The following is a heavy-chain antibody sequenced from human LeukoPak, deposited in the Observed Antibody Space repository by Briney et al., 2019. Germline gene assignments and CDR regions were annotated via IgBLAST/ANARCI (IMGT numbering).Heavy chain of an antibody. D-gene: IGHD3-22*01. CDR2: VFYTGST. J-gene: IGHJ4*02. Sequence: SETLSLTCGVSGGSISSYYWSWIRQPPGKGLEWIGYVFYTGSTNYNPSLKSRVTISLDTSKTQFSLKLSFVTAADTAVYYCASSAGGYYHYWGQRTLVTVSS. CDR1: GGSISSYY. V-gene: IGHV4-59*01. CDR3: ASSAGGYYHY.